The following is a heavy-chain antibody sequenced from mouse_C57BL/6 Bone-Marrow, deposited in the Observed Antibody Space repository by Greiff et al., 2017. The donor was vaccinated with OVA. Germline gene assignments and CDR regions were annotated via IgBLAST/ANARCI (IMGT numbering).Heavy chain of an antibody. J-gene: IGHJ2*01. V-gene: IGHV1-54*01. CDR3: ARYGAVVAVDY. Sequence: VQLQQSGAELVRPGTSVKVSCKASGYAFTNYLIEWVKQRPGQGLEWIGVINPGSGGTNYNEKFKGKATLTADKSSSTAYMQLSSLTSGDSAVYFCARYGAVVAVDYWGQGTTLTVSS. D-gene: IGHD1-1*01. CDR1: GYAFTNYL. CDR2: INPGSGGT.